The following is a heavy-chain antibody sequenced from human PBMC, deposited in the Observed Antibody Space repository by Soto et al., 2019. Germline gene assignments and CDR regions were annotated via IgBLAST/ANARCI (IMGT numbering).Heavy chain of an antibody. CDR2: ISSSSNTI. CDR1: GFTLSTYN. Sequence: GGSLRLSCAASGFTLSTYNMNWVRQAPGKGLEWVSYISSSSNTIYYADSVKGRFTISRDNAKNSLFLQMNSLRDEDTALYYCATKRGSGYSPFDYWGQGTLVTVSS. V-gene: IGHV3-48*02. D-gene: IGHD3-9*01. J-gene: IGHJ4*02. CDR3: ATKRGSGYSPFDY.